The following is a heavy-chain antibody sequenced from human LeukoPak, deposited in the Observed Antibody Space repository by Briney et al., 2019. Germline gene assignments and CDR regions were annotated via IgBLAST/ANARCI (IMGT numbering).Heavy chain of an antibody. Sequence: GGSLRLSCAASGFTFSSYEMNWVRQAPGKGLECVSYISSSGSTIYYADSVKGRFTISRDNGKNSLYLQMNSLRAEDTAVYYCARGRAGYDYDAFDIWGQGTMVTVSS. D-gene: IGHD5-12*01. J-gene: IGHJ3*02. CDR2: ISSSGSTI. CDR3: ARGRAGYDYDAFDI. CDR1: GFTFSSYE. V-gene: IGHV3-48*03.